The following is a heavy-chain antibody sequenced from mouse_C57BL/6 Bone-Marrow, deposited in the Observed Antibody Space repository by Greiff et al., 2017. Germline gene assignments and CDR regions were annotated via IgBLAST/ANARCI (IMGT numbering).Heavy chain of an antibody. Sequence: VQLQQSGAELVKPGASVKISCKASGYAFSSYWMNWVKQRPGKGLEWIGQIYPGDGDTNYNGKFKGKATLTADKSSSTAYMQLSSLTSEDSAVYFCARPYDGYGYAMDYWGQGTSVTVSS. CDR2: IYPGDGDT. CDR3: ARPYDGYGYAMDY. J-gene: IGHJ4*01. CDR1: GYAFSSYW. V-gene: IGHV1-80*01. D-gene: IGHD2-3*01.